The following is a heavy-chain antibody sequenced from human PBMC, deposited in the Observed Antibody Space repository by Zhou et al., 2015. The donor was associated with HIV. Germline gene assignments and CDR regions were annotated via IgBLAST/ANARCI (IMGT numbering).Heavy chain of an antibody. Sequence: QVLLVQSGAEVKKPGSSVKVSCEVSGGMFSSYAISWVRQAPGQGLEWLGWINTNTGTPTFAQAFTGRLIFSLQTSLTTSFLQIRTLKSEDTAIYYCAKVRRIGDSPLDTWGQGTLVAVSS. CDR1: GGMFSSYA. CDR2: INTNTGTP. J-gene: IGHJ4*02. D-gene: IGHD3/OR15-3a*01. V-gene: IGHV7-4-1*02. CDR3: AKVRRIGDSPLDT.